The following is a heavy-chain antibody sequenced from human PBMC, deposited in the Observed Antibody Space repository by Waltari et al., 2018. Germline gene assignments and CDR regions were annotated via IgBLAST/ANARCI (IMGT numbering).Heavy chain of an antibody. J-gene: IGHJ5*02. CDR1: GGSISSYY. V-gene: IGHV4-59*01. CDR2: SYYSGST. Sequence: QVQLQESGPGLVKPSETLSLTCTVSGGSISSYYWSWIRQPPGKGLEWIGYSYYSGSTSYNPSRKWRVTISVDTSKTQFSLKLSSVTAADTAVYYCARDRSFFAAAPGWFDPWGQGTLVTVSS. D-gene: IGHD2-2*01. CDR3: ARDRSFFAAAPGWFDP.